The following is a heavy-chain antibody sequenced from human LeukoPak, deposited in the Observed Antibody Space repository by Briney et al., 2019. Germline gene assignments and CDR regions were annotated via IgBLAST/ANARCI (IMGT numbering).Heavy chain of an antibody. CDR1: GIDLGSYW. V-gene: IGHV3-21*01. J-gene: IGHJ4*02. Sequence: PGGSLRLSCAASGIDLGSYWMNWVRQAPGKGLEWVSFISSSSSYIYYADSVKGRFTISRDNAKNSLYLQMNSLRAEDTAVYYCVRRSIAVAGPFDYWGQGTLVTVSS. D-gene: IGHD6-19*01. CDR3: VRRSIAVAGPFDY. CDR2: ISSSSSYI.